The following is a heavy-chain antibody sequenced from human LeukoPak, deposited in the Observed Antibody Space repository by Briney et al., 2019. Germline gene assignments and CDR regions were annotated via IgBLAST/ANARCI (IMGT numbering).Heavy chain of an antibody. Sequence: PGGSLRLSCAASGFTFSSYGMHWVRQAPGKGLEWVAVTSYDGSNKYYADSVKGRFTISRDNSKNTLYLQMNSLRAEDTAVYYCAKLGDDLDTFDIWGQGTMVTVSS. CDR2: TSYDGSNK. V-gene: IGHV3-30*18. CDR3: AKLGDDLDTFDI. J-gene: IGHJ3*02. CDR1: GFTFSSYG. D-gene: IGHD3-16*01.